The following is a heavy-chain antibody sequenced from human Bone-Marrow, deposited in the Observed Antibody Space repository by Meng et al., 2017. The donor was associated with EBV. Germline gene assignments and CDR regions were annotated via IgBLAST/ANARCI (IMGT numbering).Heavy chain of an antibody. Sequence: GELLGCGAKGQKPEDLVNVCGKAAAGTSSSDAIRWVRQAPGQGLEWLGGIIPIFGTANYAQKFKGRVTINADESTSTAYMELSSLRSEDTAVYYCARGAKGVINNWFDPWGQGTLVTVSS. CDR3: ARGAKGVINNWFDP. D-gene: IGHD3-10*01. V-gene: IGHV1-69*01. CDR1: AGTSSSDA. J-gene: IGHJ5*02. CDR2: IIPIFGTA.